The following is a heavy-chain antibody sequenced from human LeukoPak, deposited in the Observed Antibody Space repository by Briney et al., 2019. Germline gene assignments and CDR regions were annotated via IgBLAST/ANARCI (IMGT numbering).Heavy chain of an antibody. Sequence: ASVKVSCKASGYTFSGFYIHWVRQAPGQGLEWMGWINPNSGVTNYAQKLQGRVTITRDTSIDTAYMQLSRLRSHDTPVYDCARDPDYDFWSGLPYYYYYYMDVWGKGTTVTVS. J-gene: IGHJ6*03. CDR1: GYTFSGFY. V-gene: IGHV1-2*02. CDR3: ARDPDYDFWSGLPYYYYYYMDV. D-gene: IGHD3-3*01. CDR2: INPNSGVT.